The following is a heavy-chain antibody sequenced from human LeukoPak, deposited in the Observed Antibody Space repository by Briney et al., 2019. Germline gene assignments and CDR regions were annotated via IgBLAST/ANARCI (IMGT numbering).Heavy chain of an antibody. CDR1: GGSISNYF. CDR2: IYSSGST. J-gene: IGHJ4*02. CDR3: ARRPTGDPKFDY. V-gene: IGHV4-59*08. D-gene: IGHD7-27*01. Sequence: SSETLSLTCSVSGGSISNYFWTWIRQPPGKGLEWIGYIYSSGSTYYNTSLKSRVTISVDTSKNRFSLKLSTVTAADTAVYYCARRPTGDPKFDYWGQGTLVTVSS.